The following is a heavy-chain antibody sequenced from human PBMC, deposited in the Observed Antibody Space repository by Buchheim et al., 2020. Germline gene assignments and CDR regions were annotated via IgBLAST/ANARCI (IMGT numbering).Heavy chain of an antibody. CDR3: ARERVDIVATKDGIDY. CDR1: GGSISSGGYY. J-gene: IGHJ4*02. CDR2: IYYSGST. Sequence: QVQLQESGPGLVKPSQTLSLPCTVPGGSISSGGYYWSWIRQHPGKGLEWIGYIYYSGSTYYNPSLKSRVTISVDTSKNQFSLKLSSVTAADTAVYYCARERVDIVATKDGIDYWGQGTL. V-gene: IGHV4-31*03. D-gene: IGHD5-12*01.